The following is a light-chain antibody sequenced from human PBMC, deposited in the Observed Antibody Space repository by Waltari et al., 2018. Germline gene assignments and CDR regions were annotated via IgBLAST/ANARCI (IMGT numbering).Light chain of an antibody. CDR3: SSYTSSNTLI. Sequence: QSALTQPPSVSGSPGQSVTISCTGSTSDISTYNRVSWYQQTPGTAPKLIISDVSNWPSVVPDRFSGSKSGNTASLTISGLQAEDEADYYCSSYTSSNTLIFGGGTKLTVL. CDR2: DVS. V-gene: IGLV2-18*02. J-gene: IGLJ2*01. CDR1: TSDISTYNR.